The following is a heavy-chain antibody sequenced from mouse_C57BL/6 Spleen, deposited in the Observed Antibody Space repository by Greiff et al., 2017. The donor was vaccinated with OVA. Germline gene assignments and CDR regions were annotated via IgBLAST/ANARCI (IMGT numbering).Heavy chain of an antibody. V-gene: IGHV2-9-1*01. CDR2: IWTGGGT. CDR3: ASNWDYAPYAMDY. D-gene: IGHD1-1*02. CDR1: GFSLTSYA. J-gene: IGHJ4*01. Sequence: VHLVESGPGLVAPSQSLSITCTVSGFSLTSYAISWVRQPPGKGLEWLGVIWTGGGTHYNSALKSRLSISKDNSKSQVFLKMNSLQTDDTARYYCASNWDYAPYAMDYWGQGTSVTVSS.